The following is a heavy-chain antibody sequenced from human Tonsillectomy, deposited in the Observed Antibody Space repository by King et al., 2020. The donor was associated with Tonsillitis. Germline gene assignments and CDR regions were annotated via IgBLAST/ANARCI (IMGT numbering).Heavy chain of an antibody. J-gene: IGHJ5*01. CDR1: GDFINGGSFY. CDR2: IFASGTT. D-gene: IGHD3-10*01. CDR3: ARVLSYYENWFDA. Sequence: QLQESGPGLVKPSQTLSLTCTVSGDFINGGSFYWGWVRQPAGKGLEYIGRIFASGTTHYNPSFLIRVTMSVDTSKNQFSLKLSSVTAADTAVYYCARVLSYYENWFDAWGHGTLVTVSS. V-gene: IGHV4-61*02.